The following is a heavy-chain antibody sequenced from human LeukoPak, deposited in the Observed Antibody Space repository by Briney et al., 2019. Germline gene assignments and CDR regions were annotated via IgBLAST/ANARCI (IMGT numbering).Heavy chain of an antibody. CDR1: GFTFRSYS. CDR3: ARSRYDSSGYYGIIGN. V-gene: IGHV3-21*01. Sequence: GGSLRLSCAASGFTFRSYSVNWVRQAPGKGLEWVSSITSSSIYIYYADSVKGRFTISRDNAKNSLYLQMNSLRAEDTAVYYCARSRYDSSGYYGIIGNWGQGTLVTVSS. J-gene: IGHJ4*02. CDR2: ITSSSIYI. D-gene: IGHD3-22*01.